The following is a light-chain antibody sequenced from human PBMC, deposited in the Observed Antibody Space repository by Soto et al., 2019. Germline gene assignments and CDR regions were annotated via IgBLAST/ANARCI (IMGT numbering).Light chain of an antibody. Sequence: EIVLTQSPGTLSLSPGERATFSCRASQSVSSSYIAWYQQKRGQAPRRLMYGASTRPTGIPARFSGSGSGTEFTLTIISLQSEDSAVYYCQQYNDWPLTFGGGTKVDIK. CDR1: QSVSSSY. V-gene: IGKV3D-15*01. CDR2: GAS. CDR3: QQYNDWPLT. J-gene: IGKJ4*01.